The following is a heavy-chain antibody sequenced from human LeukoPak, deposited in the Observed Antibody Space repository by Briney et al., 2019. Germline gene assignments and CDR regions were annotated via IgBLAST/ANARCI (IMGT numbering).Heavy chain of an antibody. D-gene: IGHD6-13*01. J-gene: IGHJ4*02. CDR3: ARADTSTWSRFDY. V-gene: IGHV7-4-1*02. CDR2: INTNTGNL. Sequence: GASVKVSCKASGYTFTSYATNWVRQAPGQGLEWMGWINTNTGNLTYAQGFTGRFVFSLDTSVSTAYLQISGLKAEDTAVYYCARADTSTWSRFDYWGQGTRVTVSS. CDR1: GYTFTSYA.